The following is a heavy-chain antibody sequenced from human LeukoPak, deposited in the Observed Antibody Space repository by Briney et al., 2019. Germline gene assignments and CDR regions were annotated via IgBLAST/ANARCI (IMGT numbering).Heavy chain of an antibody. CDR1: GYIFTGYY. J-gene: IGHJ5*02. Sequence: ASVKVSCKASGYIFTGYYMHWVRQAPGQGLEGMGWINPNSGGKHYAQKFQDRLTITRDTSISTAYMELGGLRSDDTAVFYCARDRRYCSSPSCESNWFDPWGQGTLVTVPS. V-gene: IGHV1-2*02. CDR2: INPNSGGK. CDR3: ARDRRYCSSPSCESNWFDP. D-gene: IGHD2-2*01.